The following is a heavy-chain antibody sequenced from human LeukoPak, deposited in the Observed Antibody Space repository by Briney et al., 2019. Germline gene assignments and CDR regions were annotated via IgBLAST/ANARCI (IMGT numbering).Heavy chain of an antibody. CDR2: IYPGDSVT. D-gene: IGHD2-2*01. J-gene: IGHJ4*02. CDR3: ARPGYCSSTSCYDLFFDY. Sequence: GESLKISYKGSGYSFTSYWIGWVRQMPGKGLEWMGIIYPGDSVTRYSPSFQGQVTISADKSISTAYLQWSSLKASDTAMYYCARPGYCSSTSCYDLFFDYWGQGTLVTVSS. V-gene: IGHV5-51*01. CDR1: GYSFTSYW.